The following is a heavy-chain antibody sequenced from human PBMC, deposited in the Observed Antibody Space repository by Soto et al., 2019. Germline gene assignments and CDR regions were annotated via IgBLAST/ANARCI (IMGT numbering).Heavy chain of an antibody. CDR1: GGSISSSNW. CDR3: ASVQEAAGTVDY. J-gene: IGHJ4*02. CDR2: IYHSGST. D-gene: IGHD6-13*01. V-gene: IGHV4-4*02. Sequence: SETLSLTCSVSGGSISSSNWWSWVRQPPGKWRDWFGEIYHSGSTNYNPSLKSRGTISVDKSKKQFSLKLSSVTAADTAVYYCASVQEAAGTVDYWGQGTLVTVS.